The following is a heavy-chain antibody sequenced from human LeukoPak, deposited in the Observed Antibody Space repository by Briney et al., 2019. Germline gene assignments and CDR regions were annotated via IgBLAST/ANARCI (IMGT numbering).Heavy chain of an antibody. Sequence: ASVKVSCKASGYTFTGYYIHWVRQAPGQRLEWVGWINPNSGGTNYAQKFQGRVTMTRDTSTTYMELSRLTSADTAVYFCARAYSGYEAFDYWGQGTLVTVSS. CDR2: INPNSGGT. CDR3: ARAYSGYEAFDY. V-gene: IGHV1-2*02. CDR1: GYTFTGYY. D-gene: IGHD5-12*01. J-gene: IGHJ4*02.